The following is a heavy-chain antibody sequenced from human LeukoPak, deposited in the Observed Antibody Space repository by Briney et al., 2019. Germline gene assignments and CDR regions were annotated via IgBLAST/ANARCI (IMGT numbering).Heavy chain of an antibody. CDR1: GGSFSGYY. Sequence: SETLSLTCAVYGGSFSGYYWSWIRQPPGKGLEWIGEINHSGSTNYNPSLKSRVTISVDTSKNQFSLKLSAVTAADTAVYYYARGMRYCSGGSCYSITRYYYYYGMDVWGQGTTVTVSS. CDR3: ARGMRYCSGGSCYSITRYYYYYGMDV. V-gene: IGHV4-34*01. J-gene: IGHJ6*02. CDR2: INHSGST. D-gene: IGHD2-15*01.